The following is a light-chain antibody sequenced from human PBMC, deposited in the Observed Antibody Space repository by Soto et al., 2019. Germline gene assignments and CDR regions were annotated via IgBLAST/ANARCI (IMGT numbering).Light chain of an antibody. J-gene: IGLJ3*02. Sequence: QSVLTQPPSASEAPRQRVTISCSGSSSNIGTNGVNWYQQLPGKAPKLLIYYDDLLPSGVSDRFSGSKSGTSASLAISGLQSEDEADYYCAAWDDRLNGWVFGGGTKLTVL. CDR3: AAWDDRLNGWV. CDR2: YDD. CDR1: SSNIGTNG. V-gene: IGLV1-36*01.